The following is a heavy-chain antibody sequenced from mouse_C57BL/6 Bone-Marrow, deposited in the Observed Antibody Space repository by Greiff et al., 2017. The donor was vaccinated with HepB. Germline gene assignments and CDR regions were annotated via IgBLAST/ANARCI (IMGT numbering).Heavy chain of an antibody. V-gene: IGHV1-54*01. CDR1: GYAFTNYL. CDR2: INPGSGGT. Sequence: VQLQESGAELVRPGTSVKVSCKASGYAFTNYLIEWVKQRPGQGLEWIGVINPGSGGTNYNEKFKGKATLTADKSSSTAYMQLSSLTSEDSAVYFCARWGLYYGSSYGAMDYWGQGTSVTVSS. D-gene: IGHD1-1*01. CDR3: ARWGLYYGSSYGAMDY. J-gene: IGHJ4*01.